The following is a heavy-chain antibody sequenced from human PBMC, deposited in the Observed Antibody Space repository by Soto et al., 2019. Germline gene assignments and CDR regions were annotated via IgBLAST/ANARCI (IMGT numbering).Heavy chain of an antibody. Sequence: QVQLVQSGAEVKKPGASVKVSCKASGYTFTSYGISWVRQAPGQGLAWMGWISAYNGNTNYAQKLQGRVTMTTDTATSTAYMELRSRRSDDTAVYYCARGGSYCSSTSCYPPNWFDPWGQGTMVTVSS. CDR2: ISAYNGNT. D-gene: IGHD2-2*01. V-gene: IGHV1-18*04. J-gene: IGHJ5*02. CDR3: ARGGSYCSSTSCYPPNWFDP. CDR1: GYTFTSYG.